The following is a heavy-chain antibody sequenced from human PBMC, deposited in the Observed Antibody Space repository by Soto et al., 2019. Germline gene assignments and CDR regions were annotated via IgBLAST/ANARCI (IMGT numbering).Heavy chain of an antibody. V-gene: IGHV1-69*01. CDR2: IIPLFGTT. CDR1: GGTFSGNA. Sequence: QVQLVQSGAEVKKPGSSVKVSCKASGGTFSGNAISWVRQAPGQGLEWMGGIIPLFGTTNYAQKFQGRVTITADESTSTAYMELSSLRSEDTAVYYCARVKESCSSTSCYKFFDFWGQGSLVTVSS. CDR3: ARVKESCSSTSCYKFFDF. D-gene: IGHD2-2*02. J-gene: IGHJ4*02.